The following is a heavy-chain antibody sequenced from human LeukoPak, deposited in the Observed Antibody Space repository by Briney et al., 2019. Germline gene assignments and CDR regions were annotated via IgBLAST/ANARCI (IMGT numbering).Heavy chain of an antibody. V-gene: IGHV4-59*08. CDR2: IYYSGST. Sequence: SETLSLTCTVPGGSIRSYYWSWIRQSPGKGLEWIGNIYYSGSTNYNPSLESRVTISLDTFKNQLSLKLTSVTAADTAVYYCARRADWFDPWGQGTLVTVSS. CDR3: ARRADWFDP. J-gene: IGHJ5*02. CDR1: GGSIRSYY.